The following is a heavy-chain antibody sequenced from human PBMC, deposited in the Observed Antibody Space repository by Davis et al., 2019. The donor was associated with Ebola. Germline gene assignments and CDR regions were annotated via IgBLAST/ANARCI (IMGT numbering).Heavy chain of an antibody. J-gene: IGHJ5*02. Sequence: GESLKISCAASGFTLSRYDMHWVRQATGKGLEWVSSIGTAGDTYYPGSVKGRFTIFRENAKNSLYLQMNSLRAEDTAVYYWARGAQLLSFDPWGQGTLVTVSS. CDR2: IGTAGDT. CDR1: GFTLSRYD. D-gene: IGHD2-2*01. V-gene: IGHV3-13*01. CDR3: ARGAQLLSFDP.